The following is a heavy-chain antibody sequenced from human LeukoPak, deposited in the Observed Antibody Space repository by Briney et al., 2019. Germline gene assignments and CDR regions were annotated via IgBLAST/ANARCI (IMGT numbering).Heavy chain of an antibody. CDR3: AKSMSTVTYFDG. CDR1: GFTFSDSY. J-gene: IGHJ4*02. D-gene: IGHD4-17*01. V-gene: IGHV3-11*01. CDR2: ISGSGHII. Sequence: PGGSLRLSCAASGFTFSDSYMSWIRQSPGKGLEWVSHISGSGHIIYYADSMKGRFTISRDNAKNSLYLQMNSLRAEDTAIYYCAKSMSTVTYFDGWGQGTLVTVSS.